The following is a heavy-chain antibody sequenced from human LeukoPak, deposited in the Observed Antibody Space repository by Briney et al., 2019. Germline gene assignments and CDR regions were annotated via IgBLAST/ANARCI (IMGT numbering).Heavy chain of an antibody. Sequence: SETLSLTCSVSGGSISSYYWSWIRQPPGKGLEWIGYIYSSGSTNYNPSLQSRVTISVDMSKNQFSLKLSSVTAADTAVYYCARGKYCSSTSCYGPFDYWGQGTLVTVSS. V-gene: IGHV4-59*12. D-gene: IGHD2-2*01. J-gene: IGHJ4*02. CDR1: GGSISSYY. CDR3: ARGKYCSSTSCYGPFDY. CDR2: IYSSGST.